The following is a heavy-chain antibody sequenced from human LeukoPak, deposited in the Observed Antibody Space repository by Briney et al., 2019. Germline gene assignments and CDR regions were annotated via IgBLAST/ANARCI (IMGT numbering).Heavy chain of an antibody. CDR1: GFTFSSHW. CDR3: AREGYSSSWYYFDY. CDR2: INSDGSST. V-gene: IGHV3-74*01. J-gene: IGHJ4*02. D-gene: IGHD6-13*01. Sequence: GSLRVSCAASGFTFSSHWMHWVRQAPGKGLVWVSHINSDGSSTNYADSVKGRFTISRHNAKNTLYLQMNSLRAADTAVSYCAREGYSSSWYYFDYWGQGTLVTVSS.